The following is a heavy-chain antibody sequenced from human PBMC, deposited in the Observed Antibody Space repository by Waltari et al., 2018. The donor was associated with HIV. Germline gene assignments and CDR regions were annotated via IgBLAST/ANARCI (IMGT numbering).Heavy chain of an antibody. Sequence: QVQLVESGGGVVQPGTSLTLSCAVSGFTFCNLGSHWVRQSPGKGLEWLAVFWSDGVEISYADSVKGRFTISKDSSQKTLYLHLTSLRAEDTALYYCARGYSSSRWIPLYHWGRGTLVTVSS. CDR3: ARGYSSSRWIPLYH. J-gene: IGHJ4*02. V-gene: IGHV3-33*01. CDR1: GFTFCNLG. D-gene: IGHD6-6*01. CDR2: FWSDGVEI.